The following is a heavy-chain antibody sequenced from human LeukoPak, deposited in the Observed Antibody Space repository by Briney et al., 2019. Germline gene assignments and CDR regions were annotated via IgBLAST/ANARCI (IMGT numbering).Heavy chain of an antibody. CDR3: ARVNNYGGYHFDC. CDR1: GFTLSDFY. D-gene: IGHD5-12*01. V-gene: IGHV3-72*01. Sequence: GGSLRLSCAASGFTLSDFYMDWVRQAPGKGLEWVGRSRNKANSYTTEYAASVNGRLTISRDDSKNSLYLQMNSLKTEDTAIYYCARVNNYGGYHFDCWGQGTPVTVSS. CDR2: SRNKANSYTT. J-gene: IGHJ4*02.